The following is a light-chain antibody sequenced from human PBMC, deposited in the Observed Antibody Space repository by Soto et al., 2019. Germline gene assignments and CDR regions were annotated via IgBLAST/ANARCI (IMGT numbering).Light chain of an antibody. Sequence: EIVLTQSPATLSLSPGERATLSCRASQSVSSFLAWYQQKPGQAPRLLIYDTSSRATGIPARFSGSGSGTDFTLTISSREAEDFAVYYCQQRGYTFGQGTKLEIK. J-gene: IGKJ2*01. CDR2: DTS. V-gene: IGKV3-11*01. CDR1: QSVSSF. CDR3: QQRGYT.